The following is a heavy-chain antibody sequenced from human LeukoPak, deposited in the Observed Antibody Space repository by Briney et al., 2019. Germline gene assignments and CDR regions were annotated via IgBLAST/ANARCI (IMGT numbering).Heavy chain of an antibody. J-gene: IGHJ4*02. CDR3: AKGKRCSGGSCYASYYFDY. D-gene: IGHD2-15*01. V-gene: IGHV3-23*01. Sequence: GGSLRLSCAVSGLTFNNYAMSWVRQAPGKGLEWVSGISGRGASKYYADSVKGRFTISRDNSKNTLYLQMNSLRAEDTAVYYCAKGKRCSGGSCYASYYFDYWGQGTLVTVSS. CDR2: ISGRGASK. CDR1: GLTFNNYA.